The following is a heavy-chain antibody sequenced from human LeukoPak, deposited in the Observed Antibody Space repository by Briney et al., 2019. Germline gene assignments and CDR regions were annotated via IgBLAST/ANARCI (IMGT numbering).Heavy chain of an antibody. Sequence: ASVKVSCKASEYTFTNYDINWVRQATGQGLEWMGWINTNRGNTGYTQKFQGRVTMTRNTSLSTAYMELTSLKSEDTAVYYCARSLGTYWGKDFLNWFDPWGQGTLVTVSS. D-gene: IGHD3-16*01. J-gene: IGHJ5*02. CDR1: EYTFTNYD. CDR2: INTNRGNT. V-gene: IGHV1-8*01. CDR3: ARSLGTYWGKDFLNWFDP.